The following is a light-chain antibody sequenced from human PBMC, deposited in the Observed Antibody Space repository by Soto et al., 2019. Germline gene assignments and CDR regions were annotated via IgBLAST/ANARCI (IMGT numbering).Light chain of an antibody. V-gene: IGLV2-23*02. J-gene: IGLJ1*01. CDR1: SSDVGGHNY. CDR2: EVS. Sequence: QSALTQPPSASGSPGQSVTISCTGTSSDVGGHNYVSWYQQHPGKAPKLMIYEVSNRPSGVSNRFSGSKSGNTASLTIFGLQPADEADYYCSSYAGSTTFYVFGTGTKLTVL. CDR3: SSYAGSTTFYV.